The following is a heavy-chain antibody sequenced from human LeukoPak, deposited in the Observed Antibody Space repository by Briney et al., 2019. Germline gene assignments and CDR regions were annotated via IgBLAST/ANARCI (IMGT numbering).Heavy chain of an antibody. Sequence: GASLRLSCAASGFTFSNYAMSWVRQAPGKGLEWVSAVSGRDDSTYYADSVKGRFTISRDTSKNTLYLQMNGLRAEDTAVYYCAKWGDYDILTGYYDSDYWGQGTLVTVSS. CDR1: GFTFSNYA. D-gene: IGHD3-9*01. CDR3: AKWGDYDILTGYYDSDY. J-gene: IGHJ4*02. CDR2: VSGRDDST. V-gene: IGHV3-23*01.